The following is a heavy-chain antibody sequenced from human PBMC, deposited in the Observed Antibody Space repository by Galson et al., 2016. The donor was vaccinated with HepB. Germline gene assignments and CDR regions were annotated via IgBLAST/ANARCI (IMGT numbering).Heavy chain of an antibody. J-gene: IGHJ6*02. V-gene: IGHV3-9*01. Sequence: SLRLSCAASGFSFDEHAMHWVRQAPGKGLEWVSGISWDSDRMAYADSVKGRFTISRDNAKNFLYLQMNSLRAEETALYYCVKDLNIVVVTAVGGMDVWGRGTTVTVSS. CDR1: GFSFDEHA. CDR3: VKDLNIVVVTAVGGMDV. CDR2: ISWDSDRM. D-gene: IGHD2-2*01.